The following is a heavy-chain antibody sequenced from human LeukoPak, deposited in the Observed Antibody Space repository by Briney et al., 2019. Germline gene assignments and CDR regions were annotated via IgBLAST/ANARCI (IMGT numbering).Heavy chain of an antibody. D-gene: IGHD2-2*01. J-gene: IGHJ3*02. CDR1: GFTFSHYA. CDR3: ARDSITVSVGAFDI. V-gene: IGHV3-64*01. CDR2: ISSNGGST. Sequence: GGSLRLSRAASGFTFSHYAMHWVRQAPGKGLEYVSAISSNGGSTYYANSVKGRFTISRDNSKNTMYLQMGSLRAEDMGVYYCARDSITVSVGAFDIWGQGTMVSVSS.